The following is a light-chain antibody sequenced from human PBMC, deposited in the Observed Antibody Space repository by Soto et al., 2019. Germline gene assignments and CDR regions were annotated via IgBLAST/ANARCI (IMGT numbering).Light chain of an antibody. CDR3: SSYTSTSSRVV. CDR1: SSDVGGYNH. Sequence: QSVLTQPASVSGSPGQSISISCTGTSSDVGGYNHVSWYQQHPGKAPKLLIYEVSNRPSGLSSRFSGSKSANTASLTISGLQAEDEADYYCSSYTSTSSRVVFGGGTKLTVL. CDR2: EVS. V-gene: IGLV2-14*01. J-gene: IGLJ3*02.